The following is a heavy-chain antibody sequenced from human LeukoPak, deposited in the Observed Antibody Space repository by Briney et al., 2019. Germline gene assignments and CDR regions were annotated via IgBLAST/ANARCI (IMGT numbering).Heavy chain of an antibody. CDR3: ARSVRYNVFDP. CDR1: GVSLSSYY. Sequence: SETLSLTSTVSGVSLSSYYWSWIRQPPGKQLESFGYIFYSGTSNYNPSLRRRVTISVDTTKNQFSLKRNSVAAAETALYYGARSVRYNVFDPWGQGTLVTVSS. D-gene: IGHD5/OR15-5a*01. CDR2: IFYSGTS. J-gene: IGHJ5*02. V-gene: IGHV4-59*01.